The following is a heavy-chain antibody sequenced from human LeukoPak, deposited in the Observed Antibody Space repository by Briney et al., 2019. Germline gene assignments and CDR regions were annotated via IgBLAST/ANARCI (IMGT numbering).Heavy chain of an antibody. J-gene: IGHJ3*02. CDR1: GYTFTSYG. CDR2: ISSYNGDT. V-gene: IGHV1-18*01. D-gene: IGHD3-22*01. CDR3: AREYYDSSGIKYAFNI. Sequence: GSVKVSCKASGYTFTSYGISFVRQAPGQGLEWMGWISSYNGDTNYAQKLQGRVTMTTDTSTSTAYMELSRLRSDDTAVYYCAREYYDSSGIKYAFNIWGQGTMVTVSS.